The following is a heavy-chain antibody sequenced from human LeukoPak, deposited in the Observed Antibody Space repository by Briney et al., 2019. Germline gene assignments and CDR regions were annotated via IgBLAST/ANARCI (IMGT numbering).Heavy chain of an antibody. J-gene: IGHJ4*02. Sequence: GGSLRLSCAASGFTFSSYAMSWVRQAPGKGLEWVSAISGSGGNRYYADSVKGRFTISRDNSKNTLYLQMNSLRAEDTAVYYCAKEFYGGNAGTLGFDYWGQGTLVTVSS. CDR3: AKEFYGGNAGTLGFDY. D-gene: IGHD4-23*01. V-gene: IGHV3-23*01. CDR1: GFTFSSYA. CDR2: ISGSGGNR.